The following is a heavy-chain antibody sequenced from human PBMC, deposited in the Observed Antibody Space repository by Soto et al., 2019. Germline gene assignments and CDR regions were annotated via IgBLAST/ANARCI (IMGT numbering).Heavy chain of an antibody. CDR3: VRNGYTYGMDV. J-gene: IGHJ6*02. Sequence: KPSETLSLTCTVSGGSTSSGGFYWSWIRQHPGKGLEWIGYIYYSGISYYNPSLKSRVSISLDTSRNQFSMTLNSVTAADTAVYYCVRNGYTYGMDVWGQGATVTVSS. CDR1: GGSTSSGGFY. V-gene: IGHV4-31*03. CDR2: IYYSGIS. D-gene: IGHD5-18*01.